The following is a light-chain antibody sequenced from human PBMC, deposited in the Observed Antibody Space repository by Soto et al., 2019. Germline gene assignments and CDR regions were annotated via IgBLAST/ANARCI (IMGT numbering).Light chain of an antibody. CDR3: QEYDNWPPEGT. J-gene: IGKJ1*01. V-gene: IGKV3-15*01. Sequence: VLTQSPATLSVSPGERASLSCRASQSVSINLAWYQQKPGQAPRLLIYGASTRATGIPARFSGSGSGTEFTLTINSLQSEDFAVYYCQEYDNWPPEGTFGQGTKVDIK. CDR2: GAS. CDR1: QSVSIN.